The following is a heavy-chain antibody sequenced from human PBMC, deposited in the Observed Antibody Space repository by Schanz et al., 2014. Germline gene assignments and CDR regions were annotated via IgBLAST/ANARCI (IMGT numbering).Heavy chain of an antibody. D-gene: IGHD6-13*01. CDR1: GYTFTSYY. CDR2: INPSSGTT. CDR3: ARDLIAAAESWFDP. Sequence: QVQLVQSGAEVKKPGASVKVSCKASGYTFTSYYIHWVRQAPGQGLEWMGKINPSSGTTRIAQNFQGRLTVTRDTSTSTVNMELSSLRSDDTAVYYCARDLIAAAESWFDPWGQGTPSTVSS. V-gene: IGHV1-46*01. J-gene: IGHJ5*02.